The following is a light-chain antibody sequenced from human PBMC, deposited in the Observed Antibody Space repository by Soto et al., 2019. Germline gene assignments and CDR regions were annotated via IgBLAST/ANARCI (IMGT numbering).Light chain of an antibody. J-gene: IGLJ3*02. CDR3: LSYTSSSTEV. V-gene: IGLV2-14*01. Sequence: QSALTQPASVSGSPGQSITISCTGTSSDVGGYNYVSWFQQHPGKAPKLIIYEVSNRPSGVSNRFSGSKSGNTASLTISGLQAEDEADYYCLSYTSSSTEVFGGGTKVTVL. CDR2: EVS. CDR1: SSDVGGYNY.